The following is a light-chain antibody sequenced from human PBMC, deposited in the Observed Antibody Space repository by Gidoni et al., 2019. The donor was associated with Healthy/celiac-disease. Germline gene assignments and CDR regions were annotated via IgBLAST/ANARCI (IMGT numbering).Light chain of an antibody. V-gene: IGKV3-15*01. J-gene: IGKJ1*01. Sequence: EIVMPQSPATLSVSPGERATLSCRASQSVSSNLAWYQQKPGQAPRLLIYGASTRATGIPDRFSGSGSGTEFTLTISSLQSEDFAVYYGQQYNNWQGWWTFGQGTKVEIK. CDR2: GAS. CDR3: QQYNNWQGWWT. CDR1: QSVSSN.